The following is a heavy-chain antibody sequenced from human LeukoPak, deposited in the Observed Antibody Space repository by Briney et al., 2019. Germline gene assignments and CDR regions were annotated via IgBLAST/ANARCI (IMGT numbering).Heavy chain of an antibody. V-gene: IGHV1-8*01. Sequence: PLASVKVSCKASGYTFTSYDINWVRQATGQGLEWMGWMNPNSGNTGYAQKFQGRVTMTRNTSISTAYMELSSLRSEDTAVYYCATQGGIAGATSPADYWGQGTLVTVSS. CDR3: ATQGGIAGATSPADY. CDR2: MNPNSGNT. CDR1: GYTFTSYD. J-gene: IGHJ4*02. D-gene: IGHD1-26*01.